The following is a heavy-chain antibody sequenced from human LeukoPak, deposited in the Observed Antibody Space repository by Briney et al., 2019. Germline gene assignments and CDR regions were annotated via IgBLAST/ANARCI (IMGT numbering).Heavy chain of an antibody. D-gene: IGHD6-19*01. J-gene: IGHJ3*02. CDR2: XYDGSNK. CDR3: ARTGYSSGWSFDDAFDI. Sequence: XYDGSNKYYADSVKGRFTISRDNSKNTLYLQMNSLRAEDTAVYYCARTGYSSGWSFDDAFDIWGQGTMVTVSS. V-gene: IGHV3-33*01.